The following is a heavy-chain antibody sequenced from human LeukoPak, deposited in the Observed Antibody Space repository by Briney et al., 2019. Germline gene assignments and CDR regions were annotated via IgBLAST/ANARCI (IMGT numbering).Heavy chain of an antibody. D-gene: IGHD2-2*01. CDR1: GYTFTSYY. V-gene: IGHV1-2*02. J-gene: IGHJ4*02. CDR2: INPNSGGT. Sequence: ASVKVSCKASGYTFTSYYMHWVRQAPGQGLEWMGWINPNSGGTNYAQKFQGRVTMTRDTSISTAYMELSRLRSDDTAVYYCARDSTVVVPTAGFYWGQGTLVTVSS. CDR3: ARDSTVVVPTAGFY.